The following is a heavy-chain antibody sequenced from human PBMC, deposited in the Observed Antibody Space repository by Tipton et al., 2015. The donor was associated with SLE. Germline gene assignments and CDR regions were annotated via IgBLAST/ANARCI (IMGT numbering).Heavy chain of an antibody. D-gene: IGHD1-7*01. CDR3: ARATDWNLSPDV. Sequence: TLSLTCTVSNGSISSAGYYWSWIRQHPGKGLEWIGYIYSSGITYYNPSLGSRLTISVDTSKDQFSLRLTSVTAADTAVYYCARATDWNLSPDVWGKGTTVTVSS. V-gene: IGHV4-31*03. CDR2: IYSSGIT. CDR1: NGSISSAGYY. J-gene: IGHJ6*04.